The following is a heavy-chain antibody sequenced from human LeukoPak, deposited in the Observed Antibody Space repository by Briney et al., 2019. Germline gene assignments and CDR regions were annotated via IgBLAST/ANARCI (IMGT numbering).Heavy chain of an antibody. V-gene: IGHV4-34*01. Sequence: SETLSLTCAVYGGSFSGYYWSWIRQPPGKGLEWIGEINHSRSTNYNPSLKSRVTISVDTSKNQFSLKLSSVTAADTAVYYCARGIRSSWYYPYFDYWGQGTLVTVSS. CDR2: INHSRST. J-gene: IGHJ4*02. D-gene: IGHD6-13*01. CDR1: GGSFSGYY. CDR3: ARGIRSSWYYPYFDY.